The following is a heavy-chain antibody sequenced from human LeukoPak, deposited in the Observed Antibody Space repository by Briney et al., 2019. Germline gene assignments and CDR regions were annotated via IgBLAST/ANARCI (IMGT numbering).Heavy chain of an antibody. CDR1: GDSVSSNSAA. Sequence: SQTLSLTRAISGDSVSSNSAAWNWIRQSPSRGLEWLGRTYYRSKWYNDYAVSVKSRITINPDTSKNQFSLQLNSVTPEDTAVYYCARERMKLYSSTDFDYWGQGTLVTVSS. CDR2: TYYRSKWYN. J-gene: IGHJ4*02. V-gene: IGHV6-1*01. D-gene: IGHD6-13*01. CDR3: ARERMKLYSSTDFDY.